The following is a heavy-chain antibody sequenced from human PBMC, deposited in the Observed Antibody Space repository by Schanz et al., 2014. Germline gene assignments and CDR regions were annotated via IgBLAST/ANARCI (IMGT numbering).Heavy chain of an antibody. Sequence: EVQLVESGGVVAQPGGSLRLSCAASGFKFENYAMNWVRQAPGKGLEWVANIKQDGSEKYYVDSVKGRFTISRDNAKNSLYLQMNSLRAEDTAVYFCAKSYDTSGYSGFDYWGQGTLVTVSS. CDR3: AKSYDTSGYSGFDY. V-gene: IGHV3-7*01. J-gene: IGHJ4*02. CDR1: GFKFENYA. D-gene: IGHD3-22*01. CDR2: IKQDGSEK.